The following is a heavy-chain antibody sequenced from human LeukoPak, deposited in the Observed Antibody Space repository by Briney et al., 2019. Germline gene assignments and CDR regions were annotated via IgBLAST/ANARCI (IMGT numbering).Heavy chain of an antibody. CDR2: IYHSGST. D-gene: IGHD6-19*01. CDR3: ARHSSGWYGGFDP. Sequence: PSETLSLTCVVSGVSISRGGYSWTWIRQPPGKGLEWIGYIYHSGSTNYNPSLKDRLTLAVDTSNNHFSLRLSSVTAADTAVYYCARHSSGWYGGFDPWGQGTLVTVSS. CDR1: GVSISRGGYS. J-gene: IGHJ5*02. V-gene: IGHV4-30-4*07.